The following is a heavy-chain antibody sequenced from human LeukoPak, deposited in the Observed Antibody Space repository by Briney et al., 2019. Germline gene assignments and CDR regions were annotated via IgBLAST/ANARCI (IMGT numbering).Heavy chain of an antibody. CDR2: VNHSGST. V-gene: IGHV4-34*01. Sequence: SETLSLTCAVYGGSFSGYYWSWIRQPPGKGLEWIGEVNHSGSTNYNPSLKSRVTISVDTSKNQFSLKLSSVTAADTAVYYCARGPGSGYDLAGIFDYWGQGTLVTVSS. CDR3: ARGPGSGYDLAGIFDY. CDR1: GGSFSGYY. J-gene: IGHJ4*02. D-gene: IGHD5-12*01.